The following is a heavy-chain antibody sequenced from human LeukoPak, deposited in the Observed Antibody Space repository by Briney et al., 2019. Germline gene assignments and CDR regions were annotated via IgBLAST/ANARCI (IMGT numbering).Heavy chain of an antibody. J-gene: IGHJ3*02. CDR2: IWYDGSNK. CDR1: GFTFSSYG. Sequence: GRSLRLSCAASGFTFSSYGMHWVRQAPGKGLEWVAVIWYDGSNKYYADSVKGRFTISRDNSKNTLYLQMNSLRAEDTAVYYCARDFEAYYDILTGYYKGPFDIWGQGTMVTVS. D-gene: IGHD3-9*01. V-gene: IGHV3-33*01. CDR3: ARDFEAYYDILTGYYKGPFDI.